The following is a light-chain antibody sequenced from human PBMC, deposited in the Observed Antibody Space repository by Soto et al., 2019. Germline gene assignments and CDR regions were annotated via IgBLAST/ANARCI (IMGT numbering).Light chain of an antibody. CDR1: SSDVGSYNR. CDR2: EVS. CDR3: SSYTSSSTYV. V-gene: IGLV2-18*02. J-gene: IGLJ1*01. Sequence: QSALTQPPSVSGSPGQSVTISCTGTSSDVGSYNRVSWYQQSPGTAPKLMIYEVSNRPSGVPDRFSGSKSGNTASLTISGLQAEDEADYYCSSYTSSSTYVFGTGNKLTVL.